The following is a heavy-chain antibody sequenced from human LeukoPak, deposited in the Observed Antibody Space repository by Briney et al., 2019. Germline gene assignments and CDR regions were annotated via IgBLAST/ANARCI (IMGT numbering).Heavy chain of an antibody. CDR3: ARRWYGAYAYYYMDV. J-gene: IGHJ6*03. CDR2: ISGSGSGGST. Sequence: GGSLRLSCAASGFTFSSSAMSWVRQAPGKGLEWVSSISGSGSGGSTYYADSVKGRFTISRDNSKNTLYLQMNSLRAEDTAVYYCARRWYGAYAYYYMDVWGKGTTVTVSS. V-gene: IGHV3-23*01. CDR1: GFTFSSSA. D-gene: IGHD5-24*01.